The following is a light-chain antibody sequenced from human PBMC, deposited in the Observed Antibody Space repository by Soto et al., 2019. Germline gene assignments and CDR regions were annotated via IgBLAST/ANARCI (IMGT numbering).Light chain of an antibody. J-gene: IGLJ2*01. V-gene: IGLV2-8*01. CDR2: EVT. Sequence: QSALTQPPSSSAFPGQSVTISCTGTSSEIGSYNYVSWYQHHPGKAPKLLIYEVTKRPSGVPDRFSGSKSGNTASLTVSGLQAGDEADYYCSSYAGSNNLYVVFGGGTQLTVL. CDR3: SSYAGSNNLYVV. CDR1: SSEIGSYNY.